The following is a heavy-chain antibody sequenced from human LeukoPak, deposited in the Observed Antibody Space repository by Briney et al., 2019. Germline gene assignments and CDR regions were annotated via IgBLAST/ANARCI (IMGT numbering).Heavy chain of an antibody. CDR3: AKDELLIY. CDR1: GFIFSTYG. V-gene: IGHV3-23*01. Sequence: GESLRLSCAASGFIFSTYGMHWVRQAPGKGLEWVSAISGSGGSTYYADSVKGRFTISRDNSKNTLYLQMNSLRAEDTAVYYCAKDELLIYWGQGTLVTVSS. CDR2: ISGSGGST. J-gene: IGHJ4*02. D-gene: IGHD3-10*01.